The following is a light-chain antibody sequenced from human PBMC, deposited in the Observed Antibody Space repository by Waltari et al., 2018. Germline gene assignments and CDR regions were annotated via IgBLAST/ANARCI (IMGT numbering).Light chain of an antibody. V-gene: IGKV3-15*01. CDR1: QGINSN. CDR3: QQYWNWPPMHT. CDR2: GAS. J-gene: IGKJ2*01. Sequence: EIVMTQSPATLSVSPGESATLSCRASQGINSNFAWYQQKRGHPPRLLIYGASIRATGIPARFIGCGSGTQFTLTISSLQSEDFAVYYCQQYWNWPPMHTFGQVTKLEIK.